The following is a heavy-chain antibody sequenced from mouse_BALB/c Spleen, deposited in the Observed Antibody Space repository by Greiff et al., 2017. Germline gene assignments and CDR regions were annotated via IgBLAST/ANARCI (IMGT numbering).Heavy chain of an antibody. CDR3: ASYDYDEVWFAY. V-gene: IGHV2-9*02. CDR1: GFSLTSYG. D-gene: IGHD2-4*01. CDR2: IWAGGST. Sequence: VKVVESGPGLVAPSQCLSITCTVSGFSLTSYGVHWVRQPPGKGLEWLGVIWAGGSTNYNSALMSRLSISKDNSKSQVFLKMNSLQTDDTAMDYCASYDYDEVWFAYWGQGTLVTVSA. J-gene: IGHJ3*01.